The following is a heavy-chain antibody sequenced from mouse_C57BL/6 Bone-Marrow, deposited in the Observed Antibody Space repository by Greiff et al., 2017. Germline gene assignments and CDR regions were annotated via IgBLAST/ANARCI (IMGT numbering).Heavy chain of an antibody. CDR2: IYPGSGST. CDR1: GYTFTSYW. V-gene: IGHV1-55*01. Sequence: QVQLQQPGAELVKPGASVKMSCKASGYTFTSYWLTWVKQRPGQVLEWIGDIYPGSGSTNYNEKFKSKATLTVDTSSSTTYMQLSSLASEDAAVYYCARDCLDYWGQGTTLTVSS. J-gene: IGHJ2*01. CDR3: ARDCLDY.